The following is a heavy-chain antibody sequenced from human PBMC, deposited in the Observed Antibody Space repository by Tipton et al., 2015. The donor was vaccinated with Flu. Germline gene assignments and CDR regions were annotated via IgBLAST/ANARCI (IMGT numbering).Heavy chain of an antibody. CDR2: IWYDGSNK. CDR1: GFTFSSYG. D-gene: IGHD3-10*01. Sequence: SLRLSCAASGFTFSSYGMHWVRQAPGKGLEWVAVIWYDGSNKYYADSVKGRFTISRDNSKNTLYPQMNSLRAEDTAVYYCATDYRYYYGSGSYYDYWGQGTLVTVSS. CDR3: ATDYRYYYGSGSYYDY. J-gene: IGHJ4*02. V-gene: IGHV3-33*01.